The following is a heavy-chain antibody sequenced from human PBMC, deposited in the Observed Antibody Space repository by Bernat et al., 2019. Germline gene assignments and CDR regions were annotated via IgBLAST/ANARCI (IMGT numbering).Heavy chain of an antibody. V-gene: IGHV3-30*18. D-gene: IGHD3-22*01. CDR3: AKDVRSGYYGPGGH. J-gene: IGHJ4*02. Sequence: QVQLVESGGGVVQPGRSLRLSCAASGFSFSSHGMHWVRQSPDKGLEWVALILSDGSIKYYADSVKGRFIISRDNSRNTLDLQMSSLRVEDTAVYHCAKDVRSGYYGPGGHWGQGTLVTVSS. CDR2: ILSDGSIK. CDR1: GFSFSSHG.